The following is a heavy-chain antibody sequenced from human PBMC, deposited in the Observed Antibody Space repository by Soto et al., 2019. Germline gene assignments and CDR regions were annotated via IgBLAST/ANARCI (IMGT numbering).Heavy chain of an antibody. Sequence: QVQLVQSGAEVKKPGASVKVSCTASGYTFTSYAMHWVRQAPGQRLEWMGWINAGNGNTKYSQKFQGRVTITRDTAASTAYMELSSLRSEDTAVYYCARLVGYYAPLDVWGQGTTVTVSS. CDR2: INAGNGNT. J-gene: IGHJ6*02. CDR3: ARLVGYYAPLDV. D-gene: IGHD3-3*01. CDR1: GYTFTSYA. V-gene: IGHV1-3*01.